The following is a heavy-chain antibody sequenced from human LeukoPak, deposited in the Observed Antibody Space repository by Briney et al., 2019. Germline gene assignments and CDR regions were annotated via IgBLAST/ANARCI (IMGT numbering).Heavy chain of an antibody. D-gene: IGHD2-2*02. CDR2: IRYDGSNK. CDR3: AKATGRYCSSTSCYSSFDY. V-gene: IGHV3-30*02. J-gene: IGHJ4*02. Sequence: GGSLRLSCAASGFIFSSYGMQWVRQAPGKGLEWVAFIRYDGSNKYYADSVKGRFTISRDNSKNTLYLQMNSLRTEDTAVYYCAKATGRYCSSTSCYSSFDYWGQGTLVTVSS. CDR1: GFIFSSYG.